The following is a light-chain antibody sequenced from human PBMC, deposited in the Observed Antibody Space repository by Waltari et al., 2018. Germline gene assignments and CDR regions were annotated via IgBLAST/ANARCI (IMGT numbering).Light chain of an antibody. CDR3: AAWDDSLNGWV. CDR2: TKN. J-gene: IGLJ3*02. Sequence: QSVLTQSPSASGTPGQRVTISCSGTSPNIGSTPVTWYKQVPGTATKLLISTKNQRPSGVPDRFSGSKSGTSASLAISGLQSEDEADYFCAAWDDSLNGWVFGGGTKLSVL. CDR1: SPNIGSTP. V-gene: IGLV1-44*01.